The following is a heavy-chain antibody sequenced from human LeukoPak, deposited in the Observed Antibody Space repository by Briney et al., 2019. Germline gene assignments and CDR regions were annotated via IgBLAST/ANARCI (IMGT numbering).Heavy chain of an antibody. V-gene: IGHV4-59*02. Sequence: SETLSLTCTVSGGSVSSYYWSWIRRPPGRGLEWVAYLSHSGSSDSNPSLTSRVTTLVDTSKNQFSLRLTSVTAADTAVYYCARARYANAWYAFDIWGHGTMVTVSS. J-gene: IGHJ3*02. CDR1: GGSVSSYY. CDR2: LSHSGSS. D-gene: IGHD2-2*01. CDR3: ARARYANAWYAFDI.